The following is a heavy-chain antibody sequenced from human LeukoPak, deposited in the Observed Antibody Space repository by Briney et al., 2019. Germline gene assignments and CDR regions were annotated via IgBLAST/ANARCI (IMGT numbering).Heavy chain of an antibody. CDR3: ARGRWLQAIDY. V-gene: IGHV1-2*02. CDR1: GYTFTGYY. Sequence: ASVKVSCKASGYTFTGYYMHWVRQAPGQGLEWMGWINPNSGGTNYAQKFQGRVTIARDTSISTAYMGLSRLRSDDTAVYFCARGRWLQAIDYWGQGALVSVSS. D-gene: IGHD5-24*01. J-gene: IGHJ4*02. CDR2: INPNSGGT.